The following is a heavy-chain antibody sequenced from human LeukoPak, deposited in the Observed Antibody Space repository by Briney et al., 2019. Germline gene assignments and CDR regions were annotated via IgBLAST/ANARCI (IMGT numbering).Heavy chain of an antibody. CDR3: AREGSSVYGSGSPPPYGMDV. CDR2: INAGNGNT. CDR1: GYTFTSYA. D-gene: IGHD3-10*01. Sequence: ASVKVSCKASGYTFTSYAMHWVRQAPGQRLEWMGWINAGNGNTKYSQKFQGRVTITRDTSASTAYMELSSLRSEDTAVYYCAREGSSVYGSGSPPPYGMDVWGQGTTVTVSS. V-gene: IGHV1-3*01. J-gene: IGHJ6*02.